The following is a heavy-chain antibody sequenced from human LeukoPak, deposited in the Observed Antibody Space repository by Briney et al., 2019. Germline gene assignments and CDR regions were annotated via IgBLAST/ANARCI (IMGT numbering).Heavy chain of an antibody. Sequence: SENLSLTCTVSGGSISSGGYYWSWIRQHPGKGLEWIGYIYYSGSTYYNPSLKSRVTISVDTSKNQFSLKLSSVTAADTAVYYCARVGVVMDSDDDAFDIWGQGTMVTVSS. CDR2: IYYSGST. CDR1: GGSISSGGYY. V-gene: IGHV4-31*03. D-gene: IGHD3-3*01. CDR3: ARVGVVMDSDDDAFDI. J-gene: IGHJ3*02.